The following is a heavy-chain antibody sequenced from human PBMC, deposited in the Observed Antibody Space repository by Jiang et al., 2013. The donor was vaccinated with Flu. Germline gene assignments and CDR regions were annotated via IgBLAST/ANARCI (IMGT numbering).Heavy chain of an antibody. Sequence: TEYAASVKGRFTISRDDSKSIAYLQMNSLKTADTAVYYCSREGAHCSGGSCYLYYFDYWGQGTLVTVS. CDR3: SREGAHCSGGSCYLYYFDY. CDR2: T. V-gene: IGHV3-49*02. D-gene: IGHD2-15*01. J-gene: IGHJ4*02.